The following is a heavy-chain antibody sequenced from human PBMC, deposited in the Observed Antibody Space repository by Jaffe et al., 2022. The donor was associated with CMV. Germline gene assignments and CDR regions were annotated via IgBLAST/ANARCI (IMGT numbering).Heavy chain of an antibody. V-gene: IGHV4-34*01. CDR1: GGSFSGYY. CDR3: ARGPFGGFWSQRPKYMDV. CDR2: ITHTGGT. D-gene: IGHD3-3*01. J-gene: IGHJ6*03. Sequence: QVQLQQWGAGLLKPSETLSLTCALSGGSFSGYYWNWIRQPPGKGLEWIGEITHTGGTDYNPSLKSRVTISVDTSKNQFSLRLTSVTAADTGVYFCARGPFGGFWSQRPKYMDVWAKGTTVTVSS.